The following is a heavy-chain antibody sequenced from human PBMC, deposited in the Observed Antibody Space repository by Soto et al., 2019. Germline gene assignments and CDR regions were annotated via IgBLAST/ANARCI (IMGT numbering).Heavy chain of an antibody. CDR1: GFTFSSYG. J-gene: IGHJ6*03. D-gene: IGHD5-12*01. CDR2: ISYDGSNK. Sequence: GGSLRLSCAASGFTFSSYGMHWVRQAPGKGLEWVAVISYDGSNKYYADSVKGRFTISRDNSKNTLYLQMNSLRAEDTAVYYCARDYSGYDFVYYYYYMDVWGKGTTVTVSS. CDR3: ARDYSGYDFVYYYYYMDV. V-gene: IGHV3-33*08.